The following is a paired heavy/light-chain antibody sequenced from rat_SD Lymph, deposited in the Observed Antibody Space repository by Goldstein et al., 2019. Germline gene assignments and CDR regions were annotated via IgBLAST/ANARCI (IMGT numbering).Light chain of an antibody. CDR1: SSVSY. Sequence: EIVLTQSPTTMAASPGEKVTITCRASSSVSYMYWYQQKSGASPKPWIYETSKLASGVPDRFSGSGSGTSYSFTISSMETEDAATYYCHQWSSTPPTFGAGTKLELK. V-gene: IGKV4S7*01. CDR2: ETS. J-gene: IGKJ2-1*01. CDR3: HQWSSTPPT.
Heavy chain of an antibody. Sequence: EVQLQQSGPELRRPGSSVKLSCKASGYSITDYLMHWVKHRPEHGLEWIGWIDPEDGETKYAQKFQSKATLTADTSSNTAYMQLSSLTSEDTATYFCARGYYDGYYPNWFAYWGQGTLVTVSS. CDR3: ARGYYDGYYPNWFAY. CDR2: IDPEDGET. D-gene: IGHD1-12*03. J-gene: IGHJ3*01. V-gene: IGHV1-8*01. CDR1: GYSITDYL.